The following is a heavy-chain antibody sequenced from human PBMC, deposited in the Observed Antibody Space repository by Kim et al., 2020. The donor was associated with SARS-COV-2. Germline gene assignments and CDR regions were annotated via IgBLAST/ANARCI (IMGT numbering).Heavy chain of an antibody. CDR1: GFTFSDYY. V-gene: IGHV3-11*03. J-gene: IGHJ4*02. D-gene: IGHD6-6*01. CDR2: ISSSSSYT. CDR3: ARKGYSSSSGPDY. Sequence: GGSLRLSCAASGFTFSDYYMSWIRQAPGKGLEWVSYISSSSSYTNYADSVKGRFTISRDNAKNSLYLQMNSLRAEDTAVYYCARKGYSSSSGPDYWGQGTLVTVSS.